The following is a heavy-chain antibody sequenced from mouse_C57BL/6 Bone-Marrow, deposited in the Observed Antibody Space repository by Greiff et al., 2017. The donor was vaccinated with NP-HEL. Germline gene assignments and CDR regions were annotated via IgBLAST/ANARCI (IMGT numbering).Heavy chain of an antibody. CDR3: ARYDTTVVAKYFDV. CDR1: GFTFTDYY. D-gene: IGHD1-1*01. Sequence: DVKLVESGGGLVQPGGSLSLSCAASGFTFTDYYMSWVRQPPGKALEWLGFIRNKANGYTTEYSASVKGRFTISRDNSQSILYLQMNALRAEDSATYYGARYDTTVVAKYFDVWGTGTTVTVSS. J-gene: IGHJ1*03. V-gene: IGHV7-3*01. CDR2: IRNKANGYTT.